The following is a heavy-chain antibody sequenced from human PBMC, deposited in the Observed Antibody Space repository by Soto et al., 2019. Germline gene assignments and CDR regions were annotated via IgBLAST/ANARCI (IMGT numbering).Heavy chain of an antibody. J-gene: IGHJ6*02. V-gene: IGHV3-7*05. CDR1: GFTLSSYW. CDR3: AREYGRSYSPRHYGMDV. Sequence: EVQLVESGGGLVQPGGSLRLSCAASGFTLSSYWMSWVRQAPGTGLEWVANIKQVGSEKYYVDSVKGRFTISRDTAKSSLYLQLNSLRAEDTSVYYWAREYGRSYSPRHYGMDVWGQGTTVTVSS. D-gene: IGHD2-21*01. CDR2: IKQVGSEK.